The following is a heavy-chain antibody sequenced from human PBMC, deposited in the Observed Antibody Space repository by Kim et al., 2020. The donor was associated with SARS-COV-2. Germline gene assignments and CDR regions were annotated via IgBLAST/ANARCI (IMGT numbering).Heavy chain of an antibody. CDR3: AREGAAGTTVLDI. J-gene: IGHJ3*02. D-gene: IGHD6-13*01. Sequence: YYADSVKGRFTISRDNSKNTLYLQMNSLRAEDTAVYYCAREGAAGTTVLDIWGQGTMVTVSS. V-gene: IGHV3-33*01.